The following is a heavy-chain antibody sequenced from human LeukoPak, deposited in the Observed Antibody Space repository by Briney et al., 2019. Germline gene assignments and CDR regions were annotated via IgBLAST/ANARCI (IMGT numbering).Heavy chain of an antibody. V-gene: IGHV5-51*01. CDR3: ARLFRVGPIPRGYIDY. CDR2: IYPGDFDT. CDR1: GYSFSSYW. D-gene: IGHD1-26*01. Sequence: GESLKISCRGSGYSFSSYWIGWVRQVPGKGLEWMGIIYPGDFDTRYSPSFQGQVTISVDKSISTAYLQWSSLKASDSAMYYCARLFRVGPIPRGYIDYWGQGTLVTVSS. J-gene: IGHJ4*02.